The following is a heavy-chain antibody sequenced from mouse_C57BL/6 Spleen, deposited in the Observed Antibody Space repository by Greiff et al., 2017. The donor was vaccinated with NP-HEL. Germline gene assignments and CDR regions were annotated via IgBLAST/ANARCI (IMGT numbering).Heavy chain of an antibody. V-gene: IGHV1-64*01. CDR3: ARDYYGSRLGYAMDY. CDR2: IHPNSGST. D-gene: IGHD1-1*01. CDR1: GYTFTSYW. J-gene: IGHJ4*01. Sequence: QVQLQQPGAELVKPGASVKLSCKASGYTFTSYWMHWVKQRPGQGLEWIGMIHPNSGSTNYNEKFKSKATLTVDKSSSTAYMQLSSLTSEDSAVYYWARDYYGSRLGYAMDYWGQGTSVTVSS.